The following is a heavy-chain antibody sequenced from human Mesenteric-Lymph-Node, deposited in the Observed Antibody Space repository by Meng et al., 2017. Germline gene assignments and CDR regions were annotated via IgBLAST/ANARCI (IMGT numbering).Heavy chain of an antibody. CDR3: AKIGSNHQFDL. CDR1: GYTFTVYY. V-gene: IGHV1-2*06. J-gene: IGHJ4*02. CDR2: INPHTGGI. D-gene: IGHD4-11*01. Sequence: QVQLLLSVVAVQKPGAPVKFSCKASGYTFTVYYMHWVRQAPGQGLEWMGRINPHTGGINYAQEFQGRVAMTRDTSISTAYMELSRLRTDDTAVYYCAKIGSNHQFDLWGQGTLVTVSS.